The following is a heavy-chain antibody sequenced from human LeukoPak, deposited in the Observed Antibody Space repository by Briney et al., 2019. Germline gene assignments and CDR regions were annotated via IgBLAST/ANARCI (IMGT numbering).Heavy chain of an antibody. CDR2: ISHDGSKK. V-gene: IGHV3-30*18. CDR1: GFTFSSYG. J-gene: IGHJ3*02. Sequence: GGSLRLSCADSGFTFSSYGMHWVRQAPGKGLEWLAAISHDGSKKYYADSVNGRFTISRDNSKNTLWLQMNSLRAEDTAVYYCAKWDYAGMTRAFDIWGQGTLVTFSS. CDR3: AKWDYAGMTRAFDI. D-gene: IGHD3-16*01.